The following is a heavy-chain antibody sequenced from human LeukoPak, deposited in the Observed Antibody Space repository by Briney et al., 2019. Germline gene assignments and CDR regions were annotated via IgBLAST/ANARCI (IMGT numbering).Heavy chain of an antibody. D-gene: IGHD6-13*01. CDR3: ARYSSSWYWSGDLRTREAWFDP. CDR1: GGSISSGGYS. J-gene: IGHJ5*02. CDR2: IYHSGST. V-gene: IGHV4-30-2*01. Sequence: PSQTLSLTCAVSGGSISSGGYSWSWIRQPPGKGLEWIGYIYHSGSTYYNPSLKSRVTISVDRSKNQFSLKLSSVTAADTAVYYCARYSSSWYWSGDLRTREAWFDPWGQGTLVTVSS.